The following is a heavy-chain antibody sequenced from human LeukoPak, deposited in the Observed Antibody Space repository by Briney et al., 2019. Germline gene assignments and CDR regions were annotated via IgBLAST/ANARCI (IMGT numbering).Heavy chain of an antibody. CDR3: ARSESGGQNYYYYYMDV. J-gene: IGHJ6*03. D-gene: IGHD2-15*01. V-gene: IGHV4-59*08. Sequence: PSETLSLTCTVSGGSISSYYWSWIRQPPGKGLEWIGYIYHSGSTYYNPSLKSRVTISVDTSKNQFSLKLSSVTAADTAVYYCARSESGGQNYYYYYMDVWGKGTTVTISS. CDR2: IYHSGST. CDR1: GGSISSYY.